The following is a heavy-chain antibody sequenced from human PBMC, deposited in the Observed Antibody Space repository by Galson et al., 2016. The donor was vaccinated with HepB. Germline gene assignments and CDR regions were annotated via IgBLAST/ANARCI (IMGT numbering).Heavy chain of an antibody. CDR1: GFTFSNAW. Sequence: SLRLSCAASGFTFSNAWMSWVRQAPGKGLEWVGRIKSKTDVGTTDYAAPVKGRFTISRDDSKNTVYLQMNSLKIEDTAVYYCTWDVWGQGTTVTVSS. V-gene: IGHV3-15*01. CDR2: IKSKTDVGTT. CDR3: TWDV. J-gene: IGHJ6*02.